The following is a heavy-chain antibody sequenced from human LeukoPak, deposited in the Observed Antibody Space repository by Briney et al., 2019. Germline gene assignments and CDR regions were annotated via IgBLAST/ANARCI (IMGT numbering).Heavy chain of an antibody. CDR1: GGSISSSSYY. J-gene: IGHJ2*01. D-gene: IGHD2-2*02. CDR3: ARQVPAAITGSSSDWYFDL. V-gene: IGHV4-39*01. Sequence: SETLSLTCTVSGGSISSSSYYWGWIRQPPGKGLEWIGSIYYSGSTYYNPSLKSRVTVSVDTSKNQFSLKLSSVTAADTAVYYCARQVPAAITGSSSDWYFDLWGRGTLVTVSS. CDR2: IYYSGST.